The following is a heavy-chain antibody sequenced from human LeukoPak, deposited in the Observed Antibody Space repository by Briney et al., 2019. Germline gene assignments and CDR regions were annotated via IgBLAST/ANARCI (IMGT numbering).Heavy chain of an antibody. Sequence: WASVKVSCKASGYTFTSYDINWVRQATGQGLEWMGWMNPNSGNTGYAQKFQGRVTMTRNTSISTAYMELSSLRSEDTAVYYCARGPQQLGSYFDYWGQGTLVTVSS. CDR3: ARGPQQLGSYFDY. D-gene: IGHD6-13*01. CDR2: MNPNSGNT. J-gene: IGHJ4*02. CDR1: GYTFTSYD. V-gene: IGHV1-8*01.